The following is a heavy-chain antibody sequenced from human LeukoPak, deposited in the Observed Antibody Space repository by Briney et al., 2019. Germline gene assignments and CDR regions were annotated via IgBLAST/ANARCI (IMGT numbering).Heavy chain of an antibody. J-gene: IGHJ4*02. D-gene: IGHD2-21*02. CDR1: GYTFTDHY. CDR2: INAGNGNT. Sequence: ASVKVSCKASGYTFTDHYIHWVRQAPGQRLEWMGWINAGNGNTKYSQKFQGRVTITRDTSASTAYMELSSLRSEDTTVYYCARDDNGDSTTWFDYWGQGTLVTVSS. CDR3: ARDDNGDSTTWFDY. V-gene: IGHV1-3*01.